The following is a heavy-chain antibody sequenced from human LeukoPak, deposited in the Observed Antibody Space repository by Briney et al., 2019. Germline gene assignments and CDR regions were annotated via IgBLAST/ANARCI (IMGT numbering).Heavy chain of an antibody. CDR3: ARDLGYSGYDYENWFDP. D-gene: IGHD5-12*01. V-gene: IGHV6-1*01. CDR2: TYYRSKWYN. J-gene: IGHJ5*02. Sequence: SQTLSLTCAVSGDSVSSNSAAWNWIRQSPSRGLEWLGRTYYRSKWYNDYAVSVKSRITINPDTSKNQFSLQLNSVTPEDTAVYYCARDLGYSGYDYENWFDPWGQGTLVTVSS. CDR1: GDSVSSNSAA.